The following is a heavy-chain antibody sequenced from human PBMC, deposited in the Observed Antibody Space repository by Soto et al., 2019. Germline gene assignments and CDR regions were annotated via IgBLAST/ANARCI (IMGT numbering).Heavy chain of an antibody. Sequence: EAQLVESGGDLVQPGGFLRLSCAAPGFMFSSYDMHWVRQGRGKGLEWVAAIGTAGDTYYLGSVKGRFTISRENDKKSLNLQISDIRVEGTAFYYCVRGGAESSGISAYDAFDIWGQGTVVTVSS. J-gene: IGHJ3*02. CDR3: VRGGAESSGISAYDAFDI. CDR1: GFMFSSYD. D-gene: IGHD6-19*01. V-gene: IGHV3-13*01. CDR2: IGTAGDT.